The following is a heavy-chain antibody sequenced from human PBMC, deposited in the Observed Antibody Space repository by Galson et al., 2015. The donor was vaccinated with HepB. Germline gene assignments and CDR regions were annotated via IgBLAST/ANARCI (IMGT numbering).Heavy chain of an antibody. J-gene: IGHJ4*02. Sequence: SLRLSCAASGFTFSSYAMHWVRQAPGKGLEYVSAISSNGGSTYYADSVKGRFTISRDNSKNTLYLQMGSLRAEDMAVYYCARGGLWFGEASFDYWGQGTLVTVSS. D-gene: IGHD3-10*01. CDR1: GFTFSSYA. CDR2: ISSNGGST. V-gene: IGHV3-64*02. CDR3: ARGGLWFGEASFDY.